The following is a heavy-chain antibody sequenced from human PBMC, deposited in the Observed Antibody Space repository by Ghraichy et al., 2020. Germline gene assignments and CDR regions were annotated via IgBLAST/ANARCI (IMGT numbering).Heavy chain of an antibody. CDR1: DGPFGGYY. V-gene: IGHV4-34*01. Sequence: SETLSLTCSVYDGPFGGYYWSVIRQSPGQGLEWIGEIYTGGRATYNPSLESRATISVDTSRNHFSLTRRSVTAGDTAMYYCARGRYCGGGGCYSRPSSFDSWGQGTLVTVSS. CDR3: ARGRYCGGGGCYSRPSSFDS. J-gene: IGHJ4*02. CDR2: IYTGGRA. D-gene: IGHD2-15*01.